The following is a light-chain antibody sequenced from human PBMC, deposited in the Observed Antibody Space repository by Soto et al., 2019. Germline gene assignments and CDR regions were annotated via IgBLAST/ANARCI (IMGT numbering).Light chain of an antibody. CDR1: QSISDW. CDR2: KAS. V-gene: IGKV1-5*03. CDR3: QQYNSYSPT. Sequence: DIQMTQSPSTLSASVGDRVTITCRASQSISDWLAWYQQKPGKAPNLLIYKASSLVSGVPSRFSGSGSGTEFTLTISSLQPDDFATYYCQQYNSYSPTFGQGTEVDIK. J-gene: IGKJ1*01.